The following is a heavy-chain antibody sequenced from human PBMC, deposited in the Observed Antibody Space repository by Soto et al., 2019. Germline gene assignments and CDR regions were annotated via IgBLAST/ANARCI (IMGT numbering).Heavy chain of an antibody. D-gene: IGHD3-22*01. CDR3: ARDSSGYSFDY. Sequence: EVQLVESGGGLIQPGGSLRLSCAASGFTVSSNYMSWVRQAPGKGLGWVSVIYSGGSTYYADSVKGRFTISRDNSTNTLYLQMNSLRAEDTPVYYCARDSSGYSFDYWGQGTLVTVSS. CDR1: GFTVSSNY. J-gene: IGHJ4*02. V-gene: IGHV3-53*01. CDR2: IYSGGST.